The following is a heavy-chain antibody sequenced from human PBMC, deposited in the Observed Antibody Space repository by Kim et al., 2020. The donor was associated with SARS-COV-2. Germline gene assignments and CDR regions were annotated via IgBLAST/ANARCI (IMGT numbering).Heavy chain of an antibody. Sequence: SETLSLTCTVSGGSVSSGSYYWSWIRQPPGKGLEWIGYIYYSGSTNYNPSLKSRVTISVDTSKNQFSLKLSSVTAADTAVYYCARDRAARQSDAFDIWGQGTMVTVSS. V-gene: IGHV4-61*01. CDR3: ARDRAARQSDAFDI. CDR2: IYYSGST. CDR1: GGSVSSGSYY. J-gene: IGHJ3*02. D-gene: IGHD6-6*01.